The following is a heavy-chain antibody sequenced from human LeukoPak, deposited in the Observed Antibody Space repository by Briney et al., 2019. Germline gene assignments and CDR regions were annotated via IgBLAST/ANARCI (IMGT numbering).Heavy chain of an antibody. CDR1: GFTFSTYG. V-gene: IGHV3-33*01. Sequence: GGSLRLSCAASGFTFSTYGMHWVRQAPGKGLEWLAVIWYDGSNKYYADSVKGRFTISRDDSKNTLYLQMNSLRAEDTAVYYCARENGGWFDPWGQGTLVTVSS. CDR3: ARENGGWFDP. CDR2: IWYDGSNK. D-gene: IGHD3-16*01. J-gene: IGHJ5*02.